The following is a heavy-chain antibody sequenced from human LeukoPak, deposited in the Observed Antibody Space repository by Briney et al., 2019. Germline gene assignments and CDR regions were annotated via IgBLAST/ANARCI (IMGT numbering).Heavy chain of an antibody. Sequence: SETLSLTCTVSGGSISSYYWSWIRQPPGKGLEWIGTIYYSGSTYHNPSLKSRVTISVDTSKNQFSLKLSSVTAADTAVYYCARHASPSIAAYFEYWGQGTLVTVSS. CDR2: IYYSGST. CDR1: GGSISSYY. V-gene: IGHV4-59*04. CDR3: ARHASPSIAAYFEY. D-gene: IGHD6-6*01. J-gene: IGHJ4*02.